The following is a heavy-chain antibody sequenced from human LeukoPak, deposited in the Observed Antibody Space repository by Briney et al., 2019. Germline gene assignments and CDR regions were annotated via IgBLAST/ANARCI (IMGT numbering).Heavy chain of an antibody. CDR1: GHSIINSYY. J-gene: IGHJ5*02. CDR2: IYYSGST. CDR3: ARDGGMVVAATPPSNNWFDP. V-gene: IGHV4-38-2*02. D-gene: IGHD2-15*01. Sequence: SETLSLTCSVSGHSIINSYYWGWIRQPPGKGLEWIGSIYYSGSTYYNPSLKSRVPISVDTSKNQFSLKLSSVTAADTAVYYCARDGGMVVAATPPSNNWFDPWGQGTLVTVSS.